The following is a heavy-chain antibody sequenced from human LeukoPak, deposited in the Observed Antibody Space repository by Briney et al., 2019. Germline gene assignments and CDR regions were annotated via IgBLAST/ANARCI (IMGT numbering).Heavy chain of an antibody. V-gene: IGHV3-53*01. J-gene: IGHJ2*01. CDR3: ARDFSRGVYWYFDL. Sequence: EGSLRLSCAASGFTFSFYAMSWVRQAPGKGLEWVSVIYTGGTTYYADSVKGRFTISRDNSQNTVYLQMNSLRIDDTAVYYCARDFSRGVYWYFDLWGRGTLVAVSS. CDR2: IYTGGTT. D-gene: IGHD2-8*01. CDR1: GFTFSFYA.